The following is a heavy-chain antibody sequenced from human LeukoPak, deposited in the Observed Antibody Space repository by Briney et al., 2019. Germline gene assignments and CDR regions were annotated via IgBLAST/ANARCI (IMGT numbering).Heavy chain of an antibody. V-gene: IGHV4-59*06. CDR3: ARGVLEMATVTFFDY. J-gene: IGHJ4*02. Sequence: SKTLSLTCTVSGGSISSYYWSWIRQPPGKGLEWIGYIHYSGNTYYNPSLMSRLTISVDTSKNHFSLNLTSVTAADTAVYYCARGVLEMATVTFFDYWGQGTLVTVSS. D-gene: IGHD4-17*01. CDR2: IHYSGNT. CDR1: GGSISSYY.